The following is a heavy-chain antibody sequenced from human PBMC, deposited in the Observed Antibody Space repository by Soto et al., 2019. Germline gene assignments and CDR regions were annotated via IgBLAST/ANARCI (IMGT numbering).Heavy chain of an antibody. CDR3: ARGCLCSGGSCYDFAY. D-gene: IGHD2-15*01. Sequence: EVQLVESGGGLVQPGGSLRLSCAASGFTFSSYWMHWVRQAPGKGLVWVSRINSDGSSTSYADSVKGRFTISRDNAKNTLYLQMNCLRAEYTAVYYCARGCLCSGGSCYDFAYWGQGTLVTVSS. J-gene: IGHJ4*02. V-gene: IGHV3-74*01. CDR1: GFTFSSYW. CDR2: INSDGSST.